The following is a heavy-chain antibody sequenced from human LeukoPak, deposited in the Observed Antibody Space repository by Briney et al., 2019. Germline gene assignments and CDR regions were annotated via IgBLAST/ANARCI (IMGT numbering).Heavy chain of an antibody. Sequence: ASVKVSCKASGYTFTTYSIHWLRQAPGQRPEWMGWINVGNGDTKYSQKFQGRVTLTRDTSASTAYMDLSSLRSEDTARYYCARDSTLAWGGCWFDPWGQGTLVTVSS. J-gene: IGHJ5*02. CDR3: ARDSTLAWGGCWFDP. V-gene: IGHV1-3*01. CDR2: INVGNGDT. CDR1: GYTFTTYS. D-gene: IGHD3/OR15-3a*01.